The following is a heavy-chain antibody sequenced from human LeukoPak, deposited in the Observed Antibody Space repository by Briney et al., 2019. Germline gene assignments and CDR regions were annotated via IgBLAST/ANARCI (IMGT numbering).Heavy chain of an antibody. D-gene: IGHD1-26*01. CDR3: AKFGPSGSYYRPFDY. CDR1: VFTFSSYA. Sequence: GGSLRLSCAASVFTFSSYAMSWVRQAPGKGLEWVSAISGSGGSTYYADSVKGRFTISRDNSKNTLYLQMNSPRAEDTAVYYCAKFGPSGSYYRPFDYWGQGTLVTVSS. CDR2: ISGSGGST. V-gene: IGHV3-23*01. J-gene: IGHJ4*02.